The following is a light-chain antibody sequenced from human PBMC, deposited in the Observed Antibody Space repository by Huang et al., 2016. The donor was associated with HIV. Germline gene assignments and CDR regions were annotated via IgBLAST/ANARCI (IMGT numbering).Light chain of an antibody. CDR2: AAS. V-gene: IGKV1-39*01. J-gene: IGKJ1*01. CDR3: QQSYSAPWT. Sequence: DIQMTQSPFSLSASVGDRVTITCRASQSISSYLNWYQQKPGKAPKFLIYAASSLQSGVPSRFSGSGSGTDLTLTISSLQLEDVATYYCQQSYSAPWTFGQGTKVEIK. CDR1: QSISSY.